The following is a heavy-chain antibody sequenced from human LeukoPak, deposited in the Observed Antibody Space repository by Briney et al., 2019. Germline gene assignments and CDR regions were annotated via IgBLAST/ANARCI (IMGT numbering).Heavy chain of an antibody. J-gene: IGHJ6*03. CDR2: IYTSGST. D-gene: IGHD3-10*01. CDR3: ARAQYYYGSGSHIDHGYYYYYYMDV. V-gene: IGHV4-61*02. CDR1: GYSISSGYY. Sequence: SETLSLTCTVSGYSISSGYYWSWIRQPAGKGLEWIGRIYTSGSTNYNPSLKSRVTISVDTSKNQFSLKLSSVTAADTAVYYCARAQYYYGSGSHIDHGYYYYYYMDVWGKGTTVTISS.